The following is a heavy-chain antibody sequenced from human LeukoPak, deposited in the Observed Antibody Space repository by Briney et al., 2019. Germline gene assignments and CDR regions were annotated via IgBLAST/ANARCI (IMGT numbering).Heavy chain of an antibody. V-gene: IGHV1-46*01. CDR2: INPSGGST. CDR1: GYTFTSYY. Sequence: ASVKVSCKASGYTFTSYYMHWVRQAPGQGLEWMGIINPSGGSTSYAQKFQGRVTITRDTSTSTVYMELSSLRSEDTAVYYCARLYFGITMVRGARSKFDYWGQGTLVTVSS. J-gene: IGHJ4*02. D-gene: IGHD3-10*01. CDR3: ARLYFGITMVRGARSKFDY.